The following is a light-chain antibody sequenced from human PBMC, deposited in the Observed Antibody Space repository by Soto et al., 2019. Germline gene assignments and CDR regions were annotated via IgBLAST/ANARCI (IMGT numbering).Light chain of an antibody. CDR1: SSNIGAGYD. J-gene: IGLJ2*01. CDR3: QVWDISSGHVV. V-gene: IGLV1-40*01. CDR2: GNS. Sequence: QAVVTQPPSVSGAPGQRVTISCTGSSSNIGAGYDVHWYQQLPGTAPKLLIYGNSNRPSGVPDRFSGSKSGTSASLAITGLQAEDEADYYCQVWDISSGHVVFGGGTKLTVL.